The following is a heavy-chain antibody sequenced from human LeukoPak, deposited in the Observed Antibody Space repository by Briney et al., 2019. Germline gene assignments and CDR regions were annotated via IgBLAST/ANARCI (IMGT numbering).Heavy chain of an antibody. V-gene: IGHV3-21*01. CDR2: ISSSSSYL. CDR3: ARGLGYCSGGSCYVERGGFDP. J-gene: IGHJ5*02. CDR1: GFTFSSYS. D-gene: IGHD2-15*01. Sequence: PGGSLRLSCAASGFTFSSYSMNWVRQAPGKGLEWVSSISSSSSYLYYADSVRGRFTISRDNAKNSLYLQMNSLRAEDTAVYYCARGLGYCSGGSCYVERGGFDPWGQGTLVTVSS.